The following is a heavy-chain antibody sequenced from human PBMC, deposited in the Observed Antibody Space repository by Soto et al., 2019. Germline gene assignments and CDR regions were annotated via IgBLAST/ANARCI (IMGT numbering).Heavy chain of an antibody. CDR3: ARTGHSGSHDY. J-gene: IGHJ4*02. CDR1: GYTFTNYG. D-gene: IGHD2-8*02. CDR2: INAGNGDT. Sequence: ASVNVSCKASGYTFTNYGIHWVRQAPGQRLEWMGWINAGNGDTKYSENFQGRVTITRDTSASTVYLDLSSLSSEDTAFYYCARTGHSGSHDYWGQGTLVTVSS. V-gene: IGHV1-3*01.